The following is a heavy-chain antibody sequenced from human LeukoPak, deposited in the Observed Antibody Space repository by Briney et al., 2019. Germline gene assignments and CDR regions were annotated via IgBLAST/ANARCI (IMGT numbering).Heavy chain of an antibody. D-gene: IGHD3-10*01. V-gene: IGHV1-69*13. CDR1: GGTFSSYA. CDR3: ARRRYGSGSYPPFDP. Sequence: ASVKVSCKASGGTFSSYAISWVRQAPGQGLEWMGRIIPIFGTANYAQKFQGRVTITADESTSTAYMELSSLRSEDTAVYYCARRRYGSGSYPPFDPWGQGTLVTVSS. CDR2: IIPIFGTA. J-gene: IGHJ5*02.